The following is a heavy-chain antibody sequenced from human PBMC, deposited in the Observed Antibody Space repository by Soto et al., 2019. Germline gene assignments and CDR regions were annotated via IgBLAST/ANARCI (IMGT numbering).Heavy chain of an antibody. CDR2: ITSSSSYK. CDR3: ARQGGSGYYYHYGFDV. CDR1: RFTFNTYS. V-gene: IGHV3-21*01. Sequence: EVQLVESGGGLVKPGGSLRLSCAASRFTFNTYSMNWVRQAPGKGLEWVSSITSSSSYKYYADSVKGRFTISRDNAKNSLYLQMNSLRAEDTAVYYCARQGGSGYYYHYGFDVWGQGTTVTVSS. D-gene: IGHD3-10*01. J-gene: IGHJ6*02.